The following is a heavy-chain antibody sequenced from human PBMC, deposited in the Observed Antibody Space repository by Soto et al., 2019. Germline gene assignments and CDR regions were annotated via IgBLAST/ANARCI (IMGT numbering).Heavy chain of an antibody. J-gene: IGHJ5*02. Sequence: WGSLRFACAASVFTFSSYAMSWVRQAPGKGLEWVSAISGSGGSTYYADSVKGRFTISRDNSKNTLYLQMNSLRAEGTAVYYCAKDTLSLDPWGQGTLVTVSS. V-gene: IGHV3-23*01. CDR3: AKDTLSLDP. CDR1: VFTFSSYA. CDR2: ISGSGGST.